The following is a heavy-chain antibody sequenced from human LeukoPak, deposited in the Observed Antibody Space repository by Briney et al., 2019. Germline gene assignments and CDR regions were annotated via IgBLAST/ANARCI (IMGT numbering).Heavy chain of an antibody. CDR3: ARRSPAGEYCSGGSCYYGGFDP. D-gene: IGHD2-15*01. V-gene: IGHV4-34*01. CDR1: DGSFSGYY. J-gene: IGHJ5*02. CDR2: INHSGST. Sequence: PSETLSLTCAVYDGSFSGYYWSWIRQPPGKGLEWIGEINHSGSTNYNPSLKSRVTISVDTSKNQFSLKLSSVTAADTAVYYCARRSPAGEYCSGGSCYYGGFDPWGQGTLVTVSS.